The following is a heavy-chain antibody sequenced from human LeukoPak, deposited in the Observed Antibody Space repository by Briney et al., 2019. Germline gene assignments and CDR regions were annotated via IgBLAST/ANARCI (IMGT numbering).Heavy chain of an antibody. CDR3: AKGDFWSGYLFDY. CDR1: GGSISSYY. J-gene: IGHJ4*02. D-gene: IGHD3-3*01. Sequence: SETLTLTCTVSGGSISSYYWSWIRQPPGKGLEWIGYIYYSGSTNYNPSLKSRVTISVDTSKNQFSLKLSSVTAADTAVYYCAKGDFWSGYLFDYWDRGTLVTVSS. CDR2: IYYSGST. V-gene: IGHV4-59*01.